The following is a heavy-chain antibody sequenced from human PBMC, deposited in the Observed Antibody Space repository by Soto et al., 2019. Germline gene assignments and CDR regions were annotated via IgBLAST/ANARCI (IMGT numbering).Heavy chain of an antibody. Sequence: QVQLQESGPGLVKPSETLSLTCTVSGGSISSYYWSWIRQPPGKGLEWIGYIYYSGSTNYDPSLKSRVTISVDTSKNQFSLKLSSVTAADTAVYYCARDRSIAARLGPPDNWFDPWGQGTLVTVSS. V-gene: IGHV4-59*01. CDR1: GGSISSYY. CDR2: IYYSGST. CDR3: ARDRSIAARLGPPDNWFDP. D-gene: IGHD6-6*01. J-gene: IGHJ5*02.